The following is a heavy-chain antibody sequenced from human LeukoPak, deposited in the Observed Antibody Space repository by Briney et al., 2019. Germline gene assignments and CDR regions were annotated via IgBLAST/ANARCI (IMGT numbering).Heavy chain of an antibody. J-gene: IGHJ4*02. CDR1: GFTFRNAW. V-gene: IGHV3-15*01. CDR2: IKSKTDGGTT. Sequence: SGGSLRLSCAASGFTFRNAWMTWVRRAPGQGLEWVGRIKSKTDGGTTDYAAPVKVRFTNSRDDSKNTLYLQMNSLKTEDTALYYCTTTYNYDSSGSIVDYWGQGTLVTVSS. CDR3: TTTYNYDSSGSIVDY. D-gene: IGHD3-22*01.